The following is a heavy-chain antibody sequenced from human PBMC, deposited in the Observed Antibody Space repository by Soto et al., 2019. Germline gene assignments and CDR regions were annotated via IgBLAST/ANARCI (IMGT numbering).Heavy chain of an antibody. CDR2: TYYRSKWYY. CDR3: ARGEQYSGRIFDY. Sequence: PSQTLSLTCDITGDSVSSNSAGWSWVRQPPSRGLEWLGRTYYRSKWYYEYAVSVRGRITINPDTSKNQYSLQLNSVTPEDTAVYFCARGEQYSGRIFDYWGQGTLVTVSS. V-gene: IGHV6-1*01. D-gene: IGHD1-26*01. CDR1: GDSVSSNSAG. J-gene: IGHJ4*01.